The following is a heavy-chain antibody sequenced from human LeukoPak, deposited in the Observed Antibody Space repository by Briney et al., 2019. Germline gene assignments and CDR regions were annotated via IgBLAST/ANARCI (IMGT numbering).Heavy chain of an antibody. CDR1: GFTFSSYE. Sequence: GGPLRLSCAASGFTFSSYEMNWVRQAPGKGLEWVSYISSSGSTVYYADSVKGRFTISRDNAKNSLYLQMSSLRAEDTAVYYCAREDGYNWNYGYWGQGTLVTVSS. J-gene: IGHJ4*02. CDR3: AREDGYNWNYGY. D-gene: IGHD1-20*01. V-gene: IGHV3-48*03. CDR2: ISSSGSTV.